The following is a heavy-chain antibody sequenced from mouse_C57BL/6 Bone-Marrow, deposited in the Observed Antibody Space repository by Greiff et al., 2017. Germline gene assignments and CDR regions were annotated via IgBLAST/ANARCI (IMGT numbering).Heavy chain of an antibody. CDR3: AREDGYYSAWFAY. CDR1: GYTFTSYW. Sequence: QVQLQQPGAELVKPGASVKLSCKASGYTFTSYWMQWVKQRPGQGLEWIGEIDPSDSYTKSNPKFKGKATLTVDTASSTAYMQLSSLTSEDSAVYDGAREDGYYSAWFAYWGQGTLVTVSA. D-gene: IGHD2-3*01. CDR2: IDPSDSYT. V-gene: IGHV1-50*01. J-gene: IGHJ3*01.